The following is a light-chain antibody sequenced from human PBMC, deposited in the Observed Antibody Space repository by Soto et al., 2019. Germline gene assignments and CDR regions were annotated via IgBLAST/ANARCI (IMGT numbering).Light chain of an antibody. J-gene: IGLJ1*01. V-gene: IGLV2-14*01. Sequence: QSVLTQPASVSGSPGQSITISCTGTSSGVGGYNYVSWYQQYPGKAPKLMIYDVSNRPSGVSNRFSGSKSGNTASLTISGLQAEDEADYYCSSYTSSSTLVFGTGTKVTVL. CDR3: SSYTSSSTLV. CDR2: DVS. CDR1: SSGVGGYNY.